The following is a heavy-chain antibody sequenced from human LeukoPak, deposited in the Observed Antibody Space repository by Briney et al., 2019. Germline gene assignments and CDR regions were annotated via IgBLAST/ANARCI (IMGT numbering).Heavy chain of an antibody. CDR3: ATPSCISASVDIFDI. V-gene: IGHV3-33*01. J-gene: IGHJ3*02. Sequence: GGSLRLLCAVWRFILRTFCVHCATQAPGQGLEWVAVIWFDGNNKYYADSVKGRFTISRDNSKSTVYLEMNSLRAEDTAVYYCATPSCISASVDIFDIWGQGTMVTVSS. D-gene: IGHD1-20*01. CDR1: RFILRTFC. CDR2: IWFDGNNK.